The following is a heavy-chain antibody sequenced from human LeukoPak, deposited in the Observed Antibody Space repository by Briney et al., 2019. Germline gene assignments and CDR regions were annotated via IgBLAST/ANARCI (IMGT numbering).Heavy chain of an antibody. J-gene: IGHJ3*02. CDR3: ARASYDYSNSGAFDI. CDR1: GGSISSYY. D-gene: IGHD4-11*01. V-gene: IGHV4-59*01. Sequence: PSETLSLTCTVSGGSISSYYWSWIRQPPGKGLEWIGYIYYSGSTNYNPSLKSRVTISVDTSENQFSLKLSSVTAADTAVYYCARASYDYSNSGAFDIWGQGTMVTVSS. CDR2: IYYSGST.